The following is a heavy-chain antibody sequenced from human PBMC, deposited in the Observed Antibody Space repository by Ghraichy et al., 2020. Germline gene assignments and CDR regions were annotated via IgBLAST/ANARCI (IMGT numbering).Heavy chain of an antibody. CDR1: GGSISSSRYY. CDR3: ASRDPLYAWRYG. CDR2: IYYSGST. D-gene: IGHD2-2*01. Sequence: SETLSLTCTVSGGSISSSRYYWGWIRQPPGKGLEWIGSIYYSGSTYYNPSLKSRVTISVDTSKNQFSLKLSSVTAADTAVYYCASRDPLYAWRYGWGQGTLVTVSS. J-gene: IGHJ4*02. V-gene: IGHV4-39*01.